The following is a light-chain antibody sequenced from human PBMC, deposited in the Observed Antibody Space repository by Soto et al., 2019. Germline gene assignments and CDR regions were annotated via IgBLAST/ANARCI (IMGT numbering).Light chain of an antibody. V-gene: IGKV3-20*01. CDR3: QQYHSSVWT. J-gene: IGKJ1*01. CDR1: QSLSSSW. Sequence: EIVLTQSPGTLSLSPGERATLSCRASQSLSSSWLAWYQQKPGQAPRLLIYGASSRATVIPDRFSGSGSGTDFTLTISRLEPEDFAVYYCQQYHSSVWTFGQGTKVDIK. CDR2: GAS.